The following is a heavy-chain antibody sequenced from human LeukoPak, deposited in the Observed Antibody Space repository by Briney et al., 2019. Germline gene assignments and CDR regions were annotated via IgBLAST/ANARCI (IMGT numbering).Heavy chain of an antibody. Sequence: GASVKVSFKASGYTFTSYGISWVRQAPGQGLEWMGWISAYNGNTNYAQKLQGRVTITADESTSTAYMELSSLRSEDTAVYYCARSGYCSSTSCYPKNWFDPWGQGTLVTVSS. D-gene: IGHD2-2*01. CDR3: ARSGYCSSTSCYPKNWFDP. CDR2: ISAYNGNT. J-gene: IGHJ5*02. V-gene: IGHV1-18*04. CDR1: GYTFTSYG.